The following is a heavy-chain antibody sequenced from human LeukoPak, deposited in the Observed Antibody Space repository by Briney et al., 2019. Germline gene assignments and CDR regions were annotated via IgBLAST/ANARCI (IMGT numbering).Heavy chain of an antibody. CDR1: GFPFSNFW. CDR3: ARDRGWQQFDY. D-gene: IGHD5-24*01. V-gene: IGHV3-7*01. J-gene: IGHJ4*02. Sequence: GGSLRLSCAVSGFPFSNFWMTWVRQAPGKGLERVANIKTDGSQTYYVDSVRGRFSISRDNAKNSMYLEMNSLRVEDTAVYFCARDRGWQQFDYWGQGTLVTVSS. CDR2: IKTDGSQT.